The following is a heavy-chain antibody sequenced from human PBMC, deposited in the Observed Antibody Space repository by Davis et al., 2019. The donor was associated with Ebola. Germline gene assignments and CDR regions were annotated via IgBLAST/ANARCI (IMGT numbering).Heavy chain of an antibody. J-gene: IGHJ3*02. CDR2: INWNSDFI. D-gene: IGHD3-22*01. CDR1: GVTFDDYA. Sequence: GASLILSCAASGVTFDDYAMHWVRQVAGKGLEWVAGINWNSDFIAYADSVKGRFTISRDNAKNSLYLQMNSLRAEDTAVYYCARGDYYDSSDHYIDAFDIWGQGTMVTVSS. CDR3: ARGDYYDSSDHYIDAFDI. V-gene: IGHV3-9*01.